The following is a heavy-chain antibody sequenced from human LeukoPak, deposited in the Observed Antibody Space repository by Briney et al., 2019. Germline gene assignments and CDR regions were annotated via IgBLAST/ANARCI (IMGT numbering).Heavy chain of an antibody. J-gene: IGHJ4*02. D-gene: IGHD4-17*01. CDR1: GGSFSGYY. Sequence: SEALSLTCAVYGGSFSGYYWSWIRQPPGKGLEWIGYIYYSGSTNYNPSLKSRVTISVDTSKNQFSLKLSSVTAADTAVYYCARRGQAVNWGQGTLVTVSS. CDR3: ARRGQAVN. V-gene: IGHV4-59*01. CDR2: IYYSGST.